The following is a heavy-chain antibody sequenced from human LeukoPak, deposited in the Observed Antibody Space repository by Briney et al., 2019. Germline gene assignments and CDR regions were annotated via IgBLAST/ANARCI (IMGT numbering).Heavy chain of an antibody. Sequence: LRLACAGPGFTFGGYGMPWFRQTQGKVLEWVAVIAYDGSRAFYADSVKGRFTISRDNSKNTMSVQMDDLRAEDTAVYYCTRYNNDHFDYWGQGTLVTVSS. J-gene: IGHJ4*02. V-gene: IGHV3-33*01. D-gene: IGHD1-14*01. CDR2: IAYDGSRA. CDR1: GFTFGGYG. CDR3: TRYNNDHFDY.